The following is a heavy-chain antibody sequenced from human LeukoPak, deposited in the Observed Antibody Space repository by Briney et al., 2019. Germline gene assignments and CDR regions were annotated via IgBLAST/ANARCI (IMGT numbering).Heavy chain of an antibody. CDR1: GFTFSSHA. D-gene: IGHD2-2*02. CDR3: ARGQYCSGTSCYTYYYYYNMDV. V-gene: IGHV3-30*04. CDR2: ISNDGNNK. J-gene: IGHJ6*02. Sequence: HSGGSLRLSCAASGFTFSSHAVHWVRQAPGKGLEWVAVISNDGNNKYYGDSVKGRFTISRDNSKNTLYLLMNSLRADDTAVYYCARGQYCSGTSCYTYYYYYNMDVWGQGTTVTVSS.